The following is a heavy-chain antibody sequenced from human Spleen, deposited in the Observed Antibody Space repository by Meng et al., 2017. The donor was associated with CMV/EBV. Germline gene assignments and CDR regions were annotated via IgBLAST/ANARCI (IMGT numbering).Heavy chain of an antibody. Sequence: SETLSLTCTVSGGSISSSSYYWGWIRPPPGKGLEWIGSIYYSGSTYYNSSHKSRVTISVDTSKNQFSLKLSSVTAADTAVYYCARDKNDPPRTFDYWGQGTLVTVSS. V-gene: IGHV4-39*07. J-gene: IGHJ4*02. D-gene: IGHD3-16*01. CDR2: IYYSGST. CDR3: ARDKNDPPRTFDY. CDR1: GGSISSSSYY.